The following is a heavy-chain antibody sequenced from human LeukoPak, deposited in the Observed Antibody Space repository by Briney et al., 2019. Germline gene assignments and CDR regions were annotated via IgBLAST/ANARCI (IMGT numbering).Heavy chain of an antibody. D-gene: IGHD4-17*01. J-gene: IGHJ4*02. Sequence: SETLSLTCAVSGGSISSYDGSWIRESAGKGLRWCGRMDACGSTNYNPSLQSRVTMSVDTSKNQFSLQLRSVTAADTAVYYCARGPINYGDPRGFDYWGQGTLVTVSS. V-gene: IGHV4-59*10. CDR3: ARGPINYGDPRGFDY. CDR1: GGSISSYD. CDR2: MDACGST.